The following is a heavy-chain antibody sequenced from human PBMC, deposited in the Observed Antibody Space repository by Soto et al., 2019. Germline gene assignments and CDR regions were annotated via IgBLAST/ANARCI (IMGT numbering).Heavy chain of an antibody. CDR2: INPNSGGT. Sequence: QVQLVQSGAEVKKPGASVKVSCKASGYTFTGYYMHWVRQAPGQGLEWMGWINPNSGGTNYAQKFQGRVTMTRDTSISTAYMELSRLRSDDTAVYYCARWGYGTYYYYGMDVWGQGTTVTVSS. CDR1: GYTFTGYY. CDR3: ARWGYGTYYYYGMDV. V-gene: IGHV1-2*02. J-gene: IGHJ6*02. D-gene: IGHD4-17*01.